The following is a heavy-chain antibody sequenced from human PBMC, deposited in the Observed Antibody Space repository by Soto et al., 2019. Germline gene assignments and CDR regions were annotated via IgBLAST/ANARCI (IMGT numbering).Heavy chain of an antibody. J-gene: IGHJ4*02. CDR1: GYTFTSYA. CDR3: ARGDHYDGSGNYPGDY. Sequence: GASVKVSCKASGYTFTSYAMHWVRQAPGQRLEWMGWINAGNGNTKYSQKFQGRVTITRDTSASTAYMELSSLRSEDTAVYYCARGDHYDGSGNYPGDYWGQGTLVTVSS. V-gene: IGHV1-3*01. CDR2: INAGNGNT. D-gene: IGHD3-22*01.